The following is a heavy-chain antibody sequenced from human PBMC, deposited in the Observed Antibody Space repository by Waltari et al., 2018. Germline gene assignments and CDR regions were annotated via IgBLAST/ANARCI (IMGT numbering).Heavy chain of an antibody. Sequence: EVQLLESGGGLVQPGGSLRLSCAASGFTFSSYAMSWVRQAPGKGLEWVSAISGSGGSTYYADSVKGRFTISRDNSKNTLYLQMNSLRAEDTAVYYCARDYDYVWGSYRLGFDYWGQGTLVTVSS. V-gene: IGHV3-23*01. J-gene: IGHJ4*02. CDR2: ISGSGGST. D-gene: IGHD3-16*02. CDR1: GFTFSSYA. CDR3: ARDYDYVWGSYRLGFDY.